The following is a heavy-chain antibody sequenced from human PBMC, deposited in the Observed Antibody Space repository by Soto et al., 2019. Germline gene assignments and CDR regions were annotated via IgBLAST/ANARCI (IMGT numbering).Heavy chain of an antibody. CDR1: GYTFTSYA. Sequence: ASVKVSCKASGYTFTSYAMHWVRQAPGQRLEWMGWINAGNGNTKYSQKFQGRVTMTEDTSTDTAYMELSSLRSEDTAVYYCATALRTAAAFDIWGQGTMVTVSS. CDR3: ATALRTAAAFDI. CDR2: INAGNGNT. D-gene: IGHD6-25*01. V-gene: IGHV1-3*01. J-gene: IGHJ3*02.